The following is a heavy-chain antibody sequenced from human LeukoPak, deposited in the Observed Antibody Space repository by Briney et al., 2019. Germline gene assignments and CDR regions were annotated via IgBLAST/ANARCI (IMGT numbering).Heavy chain of an antibody. CDR1: GYTFNSYG. D-gene: IGHD2-2*02. J-gene: IGHJ5*02. CDR2: ISAYNGNT. CDR3: AREAWGYCSSTSCYMFDP. V-gene: IGHV1-18*01. Sequence: ASVKVSCKASGYTFNSYGISWVRQAPGQGLEWMGWISAYNGNTNYAQKLQGRVTMTTDTSTSTAYMELRSLRSDDTAVYYCAREAWGYCSSTSCYMFDPWGQGTLVTVSS.